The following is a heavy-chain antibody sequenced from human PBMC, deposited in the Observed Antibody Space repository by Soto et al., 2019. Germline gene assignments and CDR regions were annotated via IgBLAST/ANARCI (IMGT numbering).Heavy chain of an antibody. CDR3: ARNRRGVGYFFDS. J-gene: IGHJ4*02. V-gene: IGHV3-20*04. CDR1: GFIFDDHG. Sequence: EVQLVESGGGVVRPGGSLRLSCAASGFIFDDHGMNWVRQTPDKGLEWVSFINWSGVDTRYGDSVKGRFTVSRDNAKNSLFLQMNSLRAEDTAFYYCARNRRGVGYFFDSWGQGTLVTVSS. CDR2: INWSGVDT.